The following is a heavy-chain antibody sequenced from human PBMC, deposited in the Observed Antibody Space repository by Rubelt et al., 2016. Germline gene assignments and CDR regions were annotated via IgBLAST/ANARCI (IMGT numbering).Heavy chain of an antibody. D-gene: IGHD1-7*01. CDR3: ARDVRVDVSDNWYRELDY. J-gene: IGHJ4*02. Sequence: LVQPGGSLRLSCAASGFTFRNYWMSWVRQAPGKGLEWVANIRQDGSDKYYVDSVKDRFTVSRDIAKNSVSRLMTNLRVEDTVVYFWARDVRVDVSDNWYRELDYWGPGTQVTVSS. CDR1: GFTFRNYW. CDR2: IRQDGSDK. V-gene: IGHV3-7*03.